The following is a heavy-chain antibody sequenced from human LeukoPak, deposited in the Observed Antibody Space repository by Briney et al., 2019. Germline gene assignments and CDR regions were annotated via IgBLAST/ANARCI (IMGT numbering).Heavy chain of an antibody. Sequence: GGSLRLSCAASGFTFSSYWMSWVRQAPGKGLEWVATISSSGGYIYYADSVKGRFTISRDTVQNSLFLQLNSLRVEDTAVYNCARLRDTVTSASDYWGQGTLVTVSS. J-gene: IGHJ4*02. CDR2: ISSSGGYI. V-gene: IGHV3-21*01. CDR3: ARLRDTVTSASDY. CDR1: GFTFSSYW. D-gene: IGHD5-18*01.